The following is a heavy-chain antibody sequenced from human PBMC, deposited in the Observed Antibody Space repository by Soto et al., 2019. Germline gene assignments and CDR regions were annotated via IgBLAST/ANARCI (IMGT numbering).Heavy chain of an antibody. CDR1: GYTFTSYD. Sequence: VSVKVSCKASGYTFTSYDINWVRQATGQGLEWMGWMNPNSGNTGYAQKFQGRVTMTRNTSISTAYMELSSLRSEDTAVYYCARGSVGATPVDAFDIWGQGTMVTVSS. CDR2: MNPNSGNT. CDR3: ARGSVGATPVDAFDI. V-gene: IGHV1-8*01. J-gene: IGHJ3*02. D-gene: IGHD1-26*01.